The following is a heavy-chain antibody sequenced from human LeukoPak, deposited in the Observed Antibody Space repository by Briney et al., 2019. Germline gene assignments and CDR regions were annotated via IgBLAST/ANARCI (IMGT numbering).Heavy chain of an antibody. V-gene: IGHV3-30*18. D-gene: IGHD5-12*01. CDR2: ISYDGSNK. Sequence: PGGSLRLSCAASGFTFSSYGMHWVRRAPGKGLEWVAVISYDGSNKYYADSVKGRFTISRDNSKNTLYLQMNSLRAEDTAVYYCAKASGYDFDYWGQGTLVTVSS. J-gene: IGHJ4*02. CDR3: AKASGYDFDY. CDR1: GFTFSSYG.